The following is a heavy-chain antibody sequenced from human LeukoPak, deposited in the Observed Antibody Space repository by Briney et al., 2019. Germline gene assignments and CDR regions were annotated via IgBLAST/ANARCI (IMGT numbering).Heavy chain of an antibody. D-gene: IGHD2-15*01. CDR3: ARVICSGDSCYPPSAVDI. CDR2: ISGYNGKT. Sequence: ASVKVSCKTSGYTFNSHYVGWVRQAPGQGLEWMGWISGYNGKTNYAQKLQGRVIMTTDTSTTTAYMELRSLRSDDTAVYYCARVICSGDSCYPPSAVDIWGQGTMVTVSS. J-gene: IGHJ3*02. CDR1: GYTFNSHY. V-gene: IGHV1-18*01.